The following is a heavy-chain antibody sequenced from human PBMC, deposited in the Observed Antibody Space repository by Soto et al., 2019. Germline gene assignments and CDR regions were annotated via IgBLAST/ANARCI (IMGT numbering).Heavy chain of an antibody. V-gene: IGHV1-18*01. J-gene: IGHJ6*02. CDR2: ISAYNGNT. D-gene: IGHD3-10*01. Sequence: ASVKVSCKASGYTFTSYGISWVRQAPGQGLERMGWISAYNGNTNYAQKLQGRVTMTTDTSTSTAYMELRSLRSDDTAVYYCARGRRLRYYGSGSDYYGMDVWGQGTTVTVSS. CDR1: GYTFTSYG. CDR3: ARGRRLRYYGSGSDYYGMDV.